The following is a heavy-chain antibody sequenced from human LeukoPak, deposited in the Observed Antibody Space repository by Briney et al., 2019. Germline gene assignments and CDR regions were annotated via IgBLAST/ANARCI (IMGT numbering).Heavy chain of an antibody. V-gene: IGHV3-30*18. D-gene: IGHD1-1*01. CDR1: GCTFSNYV. Sequence: GGSPRLPCAASGCTFSNYVMHYVRQAPGQGLEWVAFIAEDASNEKYTDSVKGRFTISRDNSNNTLYLRMNSLRAEDTGVYYCAKDRETTSSGTFDYWGQGTLVTVSS. CDR2: IAEDASNE. J-gene: IGHJ4*02. CDR3: AKDRETTSSGTFDY.